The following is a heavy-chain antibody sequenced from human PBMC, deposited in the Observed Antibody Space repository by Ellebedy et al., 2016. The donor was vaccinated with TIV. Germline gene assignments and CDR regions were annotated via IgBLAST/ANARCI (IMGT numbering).Heavy chain of an antibody. CDR2: INPSGGST. CDR1: GYTFTSYY. D-gene: IGHD1-1*01. CDR3: ARVRYYYYYMDV. V-gene: IGHV1-46*01. J-gene: IGHJ6*03. Sequence: ASVKVSCXASGYTFTSYYMHWVRQAPGQGLEWMGIINPSGGSTSYAQKFQGRVTMTRDTSTSTAYMELSRLRSDDTAVYYCARVRYYYYYMDVWGKGTTVTVSS.